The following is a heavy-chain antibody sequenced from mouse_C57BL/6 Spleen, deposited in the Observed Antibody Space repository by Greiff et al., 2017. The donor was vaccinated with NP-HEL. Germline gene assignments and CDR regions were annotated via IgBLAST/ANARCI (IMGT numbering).Heavy chain of an antibody. CDR2: ISDGGSYT. V-gene: IGHV5-4*01. Sequence: DVKLVESGGGLVKPGGSLKLSCAASGFTFSSYAMSWVRQTPEKRLEWVATISDGGSYTYYPDNVKGRFTISRDNAKNNLYLQMSHLKSEDTAMYYCARDVIYYGDFDYWGQGTTLTVSS. CDR1: GFTFSSYA. J-gene: IGHJ2*01. CDR3: ARDVIYYGDFDY. D-gene: IGHD2-13*01.